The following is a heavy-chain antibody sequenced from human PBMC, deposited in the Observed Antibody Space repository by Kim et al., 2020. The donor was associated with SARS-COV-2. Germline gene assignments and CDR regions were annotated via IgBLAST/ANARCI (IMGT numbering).Heavy chain of an antibody. CDR2: ISSSSSYI. V-gene: IGHV3-21*01. Sequence: GGSLRLSCAASGLTFSSYSMNWVRQAPGKGLEWVSSISSSSSYIYYADSVKGRFTISRDNAKNSLYLQMNSLRAEDTAVYYCARGWELHDNAWFGELLQPYYYYGMDVWGQGTTVTVSS. CDR1: GLTFSSYS. CDR3: ARGWELHDNAWFGELLQPYYYYGMDV. D-gene: IGHD3-10*01. J-gene: IGHJ6*02.